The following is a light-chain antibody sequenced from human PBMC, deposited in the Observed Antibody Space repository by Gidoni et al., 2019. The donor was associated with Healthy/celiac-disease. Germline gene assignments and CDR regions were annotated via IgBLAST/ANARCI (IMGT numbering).Light chain of an antibody. CDR1: QSLLHSNGYNY. Sequence: DIVMTPSPLSLSVTPGEPASIPCRSSQSLLHSNGYNYLDWYLQKPGQSPQLLIYLGSNRASGVPDRFSGSGSGTDFTLKISRVEAEDVGVYYCMQALQTPYTFGQGTKLEIK. CDR3: MQALQTPYT. J-gene: IGKJ2*01. V-gene: IGKV2-28*01. CDR2: LGS.